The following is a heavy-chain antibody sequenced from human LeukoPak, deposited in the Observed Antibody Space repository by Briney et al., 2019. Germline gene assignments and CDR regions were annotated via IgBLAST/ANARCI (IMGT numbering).Heavy chain of an antibody. CDR3: TTQPYFDWLLRIGYFDY. J-gene: IGHJ4*02. D-gene: IGHD3-9*01. V-gene: IGHV3-15*01. Sequence: PGGSLRLSCAASGFTFSNAWMSWVRQAPGKGLEWVGRTKSKTDGGTIHYAAPVQGRFTISRDDSKKTLYLQMNSLKTEDTAVYYCTTQPYFDWLLRIGYFDYWGQGTLVTVSS. CDR2: TKSKTDGGTI. CDR1: GFTFSNAW.